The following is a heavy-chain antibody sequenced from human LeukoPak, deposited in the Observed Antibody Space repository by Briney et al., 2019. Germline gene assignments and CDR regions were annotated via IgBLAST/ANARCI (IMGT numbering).Heavy chain of an antibody. Sequence: GGSLRLSCAASGFTFTRYALSWVRQAPGKGLEWLSAISISGDGTYYADSVKGRFTISRDNSRNMLFLQMNSLTTEDTAVYYCAKDLLFPKFGSESWGQGTLVTVSS. CDR2: ISISGDGT. J-gene: IGHJ5*02. D-gene: IGHD2-21*02. CDR1: GFTFTRYA. CDR3: AKDLLFPKFGSES. V-gene: IGHV3-23*01.